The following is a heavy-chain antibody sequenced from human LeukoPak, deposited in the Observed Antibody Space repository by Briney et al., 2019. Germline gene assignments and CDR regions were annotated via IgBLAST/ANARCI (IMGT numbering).Heavy chain of an antibody. V-gene: IGHV1-18*01. Sequence: ASVKVSCKASGYTFTSYGISWVRQAPGRGLEWMGWISAYNGNTNYAQKLQGRVTMTTDTSTSTAYMELRSLRSDDTAVYYCARLPVVDWYYYYCGMDVWGQGTTVTVSS. CDR2: ISAYNGNT. CDR1: GYTFTSYG. D-gene: IGHD3-9*01. J-gene: IGHJ6*02. CDR3: ARLPVVDWYYYYCGMDV.